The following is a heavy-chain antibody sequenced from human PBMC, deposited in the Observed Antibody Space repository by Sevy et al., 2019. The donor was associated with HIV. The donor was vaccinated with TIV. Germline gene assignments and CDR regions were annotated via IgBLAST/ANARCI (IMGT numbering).Heavy chain of an antibody. CDR2: ISGSGGST. Sequence: GGSLRLSCAASGFTFSSYAMSWVRQAPGKGLEWVSAISGSGGSTYYADSVKGRFTISRDNSKNTLYLQMNSLRAEDTAVYYCAKDRAVVVIYQFGAFDIWGQWTMVTVS. J-gene: IGHJ3*02. V-gene: IGHV3-23*01. CDR1: GFTFSSYA. D-gene: IGHD3-22*01. CDR3: AKDRAVVVIYQFGAFDI.